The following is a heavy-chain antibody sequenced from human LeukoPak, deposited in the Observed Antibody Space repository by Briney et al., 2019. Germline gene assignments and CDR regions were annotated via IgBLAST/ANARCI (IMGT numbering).Heavy chain of an antibody. V-gene: IGHV3-23*01. CDR2: ISISGGTT. Sequence: PGGSLRLSCTASAFAFSNHAMSWVRQAPGKGLEWVSSISISGGTTYYADSVKGRFTISRENSKSTLYLQMNNLRADDTAVYYCANEIRPNDYWGRGTLVTVSS. J-gene: IGHJ4*02. D-gene: IGHD4-17*01. CDR1: AFAFSNHA. CDR3: ANEIRPNDY.